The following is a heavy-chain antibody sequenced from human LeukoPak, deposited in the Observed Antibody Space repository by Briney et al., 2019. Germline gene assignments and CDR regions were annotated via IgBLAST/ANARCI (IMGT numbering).Heavy chain of an antibody. D-gene: IGHD1-26*01. CDR3: ARDSLMWELIDGGWFDP. Sequence: GRSPRPSCAASGFTFTNYGMQWVCHAPGKGLGRVAVIWYDGSNKYYSDSVRGRFNISRDNSKNTLYWQMNSLRAEDTAVYYCARDSLMWELIDGGWFDPWGQGTLVTVSS. V-gene: IGHV3-33*01. J-gene: IGHJ5*02. CDR2: IWYDGSNK. CDR1: GFTFTNYG.